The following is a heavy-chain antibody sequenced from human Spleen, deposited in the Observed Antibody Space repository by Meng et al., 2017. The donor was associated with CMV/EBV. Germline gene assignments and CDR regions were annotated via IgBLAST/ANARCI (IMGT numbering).Heavy chain of an antibody. D-gene: IGHD3-3*01. J-gene: IGHJ6*02. CDR2: ISYDGSNK. CDR1: GFTFSSYA. Sequence: GGSLRLSCAASGFTFSSYAMHWVRQAPGKGLEWVAVISYDGSNKYYADSVKGRFTISRDNSKNTLYLQMNSLRAEDTAVYYCARDYSDDFWSGYDGAYYYYYGMDVWGQGTTVTVSS. V-gene: IGHV3-30-3*01. CDR3: ARDYSDDFWSGYDGAYYYYYGMDV.